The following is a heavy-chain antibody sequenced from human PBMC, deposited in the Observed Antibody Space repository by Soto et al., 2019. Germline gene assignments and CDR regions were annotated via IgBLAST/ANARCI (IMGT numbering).Heavy chain of an antibody. D-gene: IGHD3-22*01. CDR1: GFTFSSYG. CDR3: ARVDRTGYFRKYLDY. Sequence: PGGSLRLSCAASGFTFSSYGMHWVRQAPGKGLEWVAVIWYDGSNKYYADSVKGRFTISRDNSKNTLYLQMNSLRAEDTAVYYCARVDRTGYFRKYLDYSLQRSLESVSS. V-gene: IGHV3-33*01. CDR2: IWYDGSNK. J-gene: IGHJ4*02.